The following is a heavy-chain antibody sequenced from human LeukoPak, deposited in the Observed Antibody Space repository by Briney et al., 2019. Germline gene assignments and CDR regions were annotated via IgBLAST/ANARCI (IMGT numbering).Heavy chain of an antibody. CDR1: GFTFSDYY. V-gene: IGHV3-11*04. Sequence: GGSLRLSCAASGFTFSDYYMSWIRQAPGKGLEWVSYISSSGSTIYYADSVKGRLTISRDNAKTSLYLLLTSLRVEDTAVYYCVRARDPLHIDLWGQGTLVTVSS. J-gene: IGHJ5*02. CDR2: ISSSGSTI. D-gene: IGHD6-6*01. CDR3: VRARDPLHIDL.